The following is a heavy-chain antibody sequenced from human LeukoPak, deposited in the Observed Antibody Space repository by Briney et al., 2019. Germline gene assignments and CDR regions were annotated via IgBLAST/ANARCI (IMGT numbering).Heavy chain of an antibody. CDR1: GFTFSSYA. D-gene: IGHD2-2*01. CDR3: VKATFSQDIVVVPAALGP. V-gene: IGHV3-23*01. Sequence: PGGSLRLSCAASGFTFSSYAMSWVRQAPGKGLEWVSAISGSGGSTYYADSVKGRFTISRDNSKNTLYLQMNSLRAEDTAVYYCVKATFSQDIVVVPAALGPWGQGTLVTVSS. CDR2: ISGSGGST. J-gene: IGHJ5*02.